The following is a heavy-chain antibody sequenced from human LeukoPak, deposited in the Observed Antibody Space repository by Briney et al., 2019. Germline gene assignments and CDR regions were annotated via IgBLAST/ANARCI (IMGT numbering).Heavy chain of an antibody. Sequence: GESLKISCQGSGYSFTNYWIGWVRQMPGKGLEWMGIIYPGDSHTRYSPSFQGQVTISADKSITTAYLQWSSLKASDTAMYYCAKYSEYYYDSSGSVYYGMDVWGQGTTVTVSS. CDR2: IYPGDSHT. CDR1: GYSFTNYW. D-gene: IGHD3-22*01. CDR3: AKYSEYYYDSSGSVYYGMDV. V-gene: IGHV5-51*01. J-gene: IGHJ6*02.